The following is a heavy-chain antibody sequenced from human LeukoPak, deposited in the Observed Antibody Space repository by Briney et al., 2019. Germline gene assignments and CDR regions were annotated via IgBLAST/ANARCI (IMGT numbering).Heavy chain of an antibody. CDR2: IKQDGSEK. J-gene: IGHJ6*03. CDR3: ARDRVGQQLVGRKYYYYYMDV. D-gene: IGHD6-13*01. CDR1: GFTFSRYW. Sequence: GGSLRLSCAASGFTFSRYWMNWVRQAPGKGLEWVANIKQDGSEKYYVDSVKGRFTISRDNAKNSLYLQMNSLRAEDTAVYYCARDRVGQQLVGRKYYYYYMDVWGKGTTVTISS. V-gene: IGHV3-7*01.